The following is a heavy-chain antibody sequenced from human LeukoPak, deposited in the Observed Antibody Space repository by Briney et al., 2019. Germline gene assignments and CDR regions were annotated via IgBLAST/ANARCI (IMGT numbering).Heavy chain of an antibody. V-gene: IGHV4-39*07. D-gene: IGHD6-13*01. CDR3: ATNPAAGGTELHFDY. CDR2: INHSGRT. Sequence: SETLSLTCTVSGGSISSNSYYWSWIRQPPGQGLEWIGEINHSGRTNYNPSLKSRVTISVDTSKKQISLKLSSVTAADTAVYYCATNPAAGGTELHFDYWGQGTLVTVSS. CDR1: GGSISSNSYY. J-gene: IGHJ4*02.